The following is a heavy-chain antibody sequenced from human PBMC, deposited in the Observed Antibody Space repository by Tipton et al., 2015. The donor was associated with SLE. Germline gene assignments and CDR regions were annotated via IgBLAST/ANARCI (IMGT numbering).Heavy chain of an antibody. Sequence: TLSLTCAVYGGSFSGYYWSWIRQPPGKGLEWIGEINHSGSTNYNPSLKSRVTISVDTSKNKFSLKLSSVTAADTAVYYCARFGPLGDSRFTASDYGGPGSLATASS. D-gene: IGHD3-16*01. CDR3: ARFGPLGDSRFTASDY. CDR1: GGSFSGYY. J-gene: IGHJ4*02. CDR2: INHSGST. V-gene: IGHV4-34*01.